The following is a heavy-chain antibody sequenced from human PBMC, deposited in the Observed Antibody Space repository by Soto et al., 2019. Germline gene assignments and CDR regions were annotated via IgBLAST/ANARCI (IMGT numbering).Heavy chain of an antibody. Sequence: SETLSLTCTVSGGSISSGDYYWSWIRQPPGKGLEWIGYIYYSGSTYYNPSLKSRVTISVDTSKNQFSLKLSSVTAADTAVYYCARDLREGGNSLWFDPWGQGTLVTVSS. D-gene: IGHD2-21*02. CDR1: GGSISSGDYY. V-gene: IGHV4-30-4*01. J-gene: IGHJ5*02. CDR2: IYYSGST. CDR3: ARDLREGGNSLWFDP.